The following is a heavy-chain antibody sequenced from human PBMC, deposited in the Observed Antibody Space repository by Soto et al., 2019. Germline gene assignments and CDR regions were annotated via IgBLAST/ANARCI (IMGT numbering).Heavy chain of an antibody. V-gene: IGHV3-30*18. CDR2: ISYDGSNK. D-gene: IGHD2-2*02. Sequence: VQLVESGGGVVQPGRSLRLSCAASGFTFSSYGMHWVRQAPGKGLEWVAVISYDGSNKYYADSVKGRFTISRDNSKNTLYLQMNSLRAEDTAVYYCAKAAGYCSSTSCYTVDYWGQGTLVTVSS. CDR3: AKAAGYCSSTSCYTVDY. J-gene: IGHJ4*02. CDR1: GFTFSSYG.